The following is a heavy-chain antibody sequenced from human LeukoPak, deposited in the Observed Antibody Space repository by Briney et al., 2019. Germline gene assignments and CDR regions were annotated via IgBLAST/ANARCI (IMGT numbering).Heavy chain of an antibody. J-gene: IGHJ3*02. CDR3: ARLTERDYYDSSGSTFDI. D-gene: IGHD3-22*01. CDR1: GYTFTSYD. Sequence: ASVKVSCKASGYTFTSYDINWVRQATGQGLEWMGWMNPNSGNTGYAQKFQGRVTMTRNTSISTAYMELSSLRSEDTAVYYCARLTERDYYDSSGSTFDIWGQGTMVTVSS. CDR2: MNPNSGNT. V-gene: IGHV1-8*01.